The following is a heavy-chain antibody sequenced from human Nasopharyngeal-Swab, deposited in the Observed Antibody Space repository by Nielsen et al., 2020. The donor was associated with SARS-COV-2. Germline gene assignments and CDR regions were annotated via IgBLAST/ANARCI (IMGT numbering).Heavy chain of an antibody. CDR2: IYYGGST. Sequence: LSCTVSGGSISSSTYYWTWIRQPPGKGLEWIGSIYYGGSTYYNPSLKSRVTISVDTSKNQFSLKLSSVTAADTAVYYCATLSSSWYEYYFDYWGQGTLVTVSS. V-gene: IGHV4-39*01. CDR3: ATLSSSWYEYYFDY. D-gene: IGHD6-13*01. J-gene: IGHJ4*02. CDR1: GGSISSSTYY.